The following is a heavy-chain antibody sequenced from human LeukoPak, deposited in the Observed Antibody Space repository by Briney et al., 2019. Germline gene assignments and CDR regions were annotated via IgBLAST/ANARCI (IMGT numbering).Heavy chain of an antibody. J-gene: IGHJ5*02. Sequence: PSETLSLTCAVYGGSFSGYYWSWIRQPPGKGLEWIEEINHSGSTNYNPSLKSRVTISVDTSKNQFSLKLNSVTAADTAFYYCATSGGDWFDPWGQGTLVTVSS. CDR2: INHSGST. CDR1: GGSFSGYY. V-gene: IGHV4-34*01. CDR3: ATSGGDWFDP. D-gene: IGHD3-16*01.